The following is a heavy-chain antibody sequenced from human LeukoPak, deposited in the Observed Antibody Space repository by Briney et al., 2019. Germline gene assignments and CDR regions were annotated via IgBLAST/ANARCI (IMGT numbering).Heavy chain of an antibody. CDR1: GDSIGSFY. V-gene: IGHV4-59*01. Sequence: SETLSLTCTVSGDSIGSFYWIWLRQPPGKGLAWIGYIYYSGNSNYNPSLTSRVTMSVDASKNHFSLIVTSVPAADPAVSYYARGSVLLAQEVWGKGTTVTVSA. J-gene: IGHJ6*04. D-gene: IGHD3-3*02. CDR2: IYYSGNS. CDR3: ARGSVLLAQEV.